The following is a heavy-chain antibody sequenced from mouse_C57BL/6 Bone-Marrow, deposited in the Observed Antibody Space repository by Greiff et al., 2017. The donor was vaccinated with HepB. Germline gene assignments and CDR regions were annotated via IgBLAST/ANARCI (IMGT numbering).Heavy chain of an antibody. V-gene: IGHV1-15*01. D-gene: IGHD2-3*01. CDR3: TRSDDGYYSDWFAY. CDR2: IDPETGGT. J-gene: IGHJ3*01. Sequence: QVQLQQSGAELVRPGASVTLSCKASGYTFTDYEMHWVKQTPVHGLEWIGAIDPETGGTAYNQKFKGKAILTADKSSSTAYMELRSLTSEDSAVYYCTRSDDGYYSDWFAYWGQGTLVTVSA. CDR1: GYTFTDYE.